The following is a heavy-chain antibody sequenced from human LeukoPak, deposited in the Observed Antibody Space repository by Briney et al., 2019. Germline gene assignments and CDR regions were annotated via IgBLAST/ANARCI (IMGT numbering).Heavy chain of an antibody. J-gene: IGHJ3*02. D-gene: IGHD7-27*01. Sequence: ASVKVFCKASGYTFTDYFIHWVRQAPGQGLEWMGWIGPKRGDTSYSQKFQGRVTVTRDTSISTAYMELSRLRFDDTAVYYCGINRLGKALDIWGQGTMVTVSS. CDR2: IGPKRGDT. CDR3: GINRLGKALDI. CDR1: GYTFTDYF. V-gene: IGHV1-2*02.